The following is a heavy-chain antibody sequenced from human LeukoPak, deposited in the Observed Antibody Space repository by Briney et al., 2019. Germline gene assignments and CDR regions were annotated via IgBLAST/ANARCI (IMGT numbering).Heavy chain of an antibody. Sequence: ASDKVSCKASGYTFTSYGISWLRQAPRQGLEWMGWISAYNCNTNYPQKLQRRVTMTTDTSPSTAYMELKSLLSDAHAEAYCSRDVEIVVSGYYFDYWGEGTLVTVCS. D-gene: IGHD2-2*01. V-gene: IGHV1-18*01. CDR3: SRDVEIVVSGYYFDY. J-gene: IGHJ4*02. CDR2: ISAYNCNT. CDR1: GYTFTSYG.